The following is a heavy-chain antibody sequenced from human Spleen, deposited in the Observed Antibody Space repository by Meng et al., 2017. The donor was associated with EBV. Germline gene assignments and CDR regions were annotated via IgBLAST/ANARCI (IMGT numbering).Heavy chain of an antibody. CDR2: VTHNGST. Sequence: QVHRPLWGRGLSSPSETRSLTCTVLADSFKSYTWSWVRQSPGRGLEWSGEVTHNGSTIYHPSLNSRVVISVDTSKKQFSLTLHSLTAADTCIYFCASSPGEMATVLDFWDRGTLVTVSS. CDR1: ADSFKSYT. D-gene: IGHD5-24*01. V-gene: IGHV4-34*01. CDR3: ASSPGEMATVLDF. J-gene: IGHJ4*02.